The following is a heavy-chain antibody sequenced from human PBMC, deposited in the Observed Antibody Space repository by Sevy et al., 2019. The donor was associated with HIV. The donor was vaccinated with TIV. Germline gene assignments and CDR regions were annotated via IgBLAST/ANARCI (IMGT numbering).Heavy chain of an antibody. Sequence: GGSLRLSCAASGFIFSSYEMNRVRQAPRKGLEWISYISNSGSALYYSDSVKGRFTISRDNAKNSLYLQMNSLRAEDTAVYYCARDLPPSATTVAHFDNWGQGTLVTVSS. CDR3: ARDLPPSATTVAHFDN. CDR2: ISNSGSAL. CDR1: GFIFSSYE. V-gene: IGHV3-48*03. D-gene: IGHD4-4*01. J-gene: IGHJ4*02.